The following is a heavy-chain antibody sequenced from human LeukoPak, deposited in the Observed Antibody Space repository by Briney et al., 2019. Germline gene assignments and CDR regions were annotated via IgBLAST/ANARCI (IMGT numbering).Heavy chain of an antibody. CDR2: ISYDGSNK. D-gene: IGHD6-6*01. Sequence: PGGSLRLSCAASGFTFSSYAMHWVRQAPGKGLEWVAVISYDGSNKYYADSVKGRFTISRDNSKNTLYLQMNSLRAEDTAVYYCARRGYSSSHYFDYWGQGTLVTVSS. CDR1: GFTFSSYA. V-gene: IGHV3-30*04. CDR3: ARRGYSSSHYFDY. J-gene: IGHJ4*02.